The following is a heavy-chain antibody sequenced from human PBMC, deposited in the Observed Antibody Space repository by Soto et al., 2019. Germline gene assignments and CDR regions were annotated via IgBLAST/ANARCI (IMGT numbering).Heavy chain of an antibody. CDR1: GYTLTELS. Sequence: ASVKVSCKVSGYTLTELSMHWVRQAPGKGLEWMGGFDPEDGETIYAQKFQGRVTMTEDTSTDTAYMELSSLRSEDTAVYYCATGVEALDAFDIWGQGTMVTVSS. D-gene: IGHD3-3*01. J-gene: IGHJ3*02. CDR3: ATGVEALDAFDI. V-gene: IGHV1-24*01. CDR2: FDPEDGET.